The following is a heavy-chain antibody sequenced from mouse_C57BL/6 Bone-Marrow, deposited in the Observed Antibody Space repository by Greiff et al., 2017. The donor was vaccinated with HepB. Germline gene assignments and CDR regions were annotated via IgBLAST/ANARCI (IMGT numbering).Heavy chain of an antibody. J-gene: IGHJ3*01. Sequence: QVQLQQPGAELVKPGASVKMSCKASGYTFTSYWITWVKQRPGQGLEWIGDIYPGSGSTNYNGKFKSKATLTVDTSSSTASMQLSSLTSEDSAVSYCAGGFPAWFAYWGQGTLVTVSA. CDR2: IYPGSGST. CDR3: AGGFPAWFAY. CDR1: GYTFTSYW. V-gene: IGHV1-55*01.